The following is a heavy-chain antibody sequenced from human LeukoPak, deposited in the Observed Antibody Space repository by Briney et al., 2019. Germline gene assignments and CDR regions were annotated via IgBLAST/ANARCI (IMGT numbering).Heavy chain of an antibody. Sequence: PGGSLRLSCAASGFTFSSYSMNWVRQAPGKGLEWVSYISSSSSTIYYADSVKGRFTISRDNSKNTLYLQMNSLRAEDTAVYYCARGRGTYDSSGYYSPTKIDYWGQGTLVTVSS. CDR2: ISSSSSTI. CDR3: ARGRGTYDSSGYYSPTKIDY. J-gene: IGHJ4*02. V-gene: IGHV3-48*01. D-gene: IGHD3-22*01. CDR1: GFTFSSYS.